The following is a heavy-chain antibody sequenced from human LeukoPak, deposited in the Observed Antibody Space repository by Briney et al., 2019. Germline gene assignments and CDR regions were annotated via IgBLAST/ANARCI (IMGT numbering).Heavy chain of an antibody. CDR2: IYYSGST. D-gene: IGHD6-25*01. CDR3: ARDMAAGFYYGMDV. J-gene: IGHJ6*02. Sequence: SETLSLTCTVSGGSISSGAHYWNWLRQHPGKGLEWLGYIYYSGSTYYNPSLKSRVTISVDTSENQFSLTLTSVTAADTAVYYCARDMAAGFYYGMDVWGQGTTVTVSS. CDR1: GGSISSGAHY. V-gene: IGHV4-31*03.